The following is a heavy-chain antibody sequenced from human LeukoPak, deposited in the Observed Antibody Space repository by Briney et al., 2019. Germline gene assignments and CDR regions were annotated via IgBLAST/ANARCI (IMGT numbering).Heavy chain of an antibody. CDR3: ATSYYYDSSGYQNFDY. CDR1: GYSFTSYW. Sequence: GEPLKISCKGSGYSFTSYWIGWVRQMPGKGLEWMGIIYPGDSDTRYSPSFQGQVTISADKSISTAYLQWSSLKASDTAMYYCATSYYYDSSGYQNFDYWGQGTLVTVSS. V-gene: IGHV5-51*01. D-gene: IGHD3-22*01. J-gene: IGHJ4*02. CDR2: IYPGDSDT.